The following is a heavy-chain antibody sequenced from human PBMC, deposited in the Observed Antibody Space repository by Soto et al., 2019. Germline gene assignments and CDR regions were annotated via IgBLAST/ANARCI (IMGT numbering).Heavy chain of an antibody. CDR3: VHXXXGGDXXRXXXSHXXYGMDV. J-gene: IGHJ6*02. D-gene: IGHD2-21*02. CDR1: GFSLNTGGLG. CDR2: IYWDGDK. V-gene: IGHV2-5*02. Sequence: QITLKESGPTLVKPTQTLTLTCTFSGFSLNTGGLGVGWIRQPPGKALEWLALIYWDGDKRYSPSLQSRLSITKDTSNNQVVLTMTNMDPVDTATYYXVHXXXGGDXXRXXXSHXXYGMDVWGQGNTVTVSS.